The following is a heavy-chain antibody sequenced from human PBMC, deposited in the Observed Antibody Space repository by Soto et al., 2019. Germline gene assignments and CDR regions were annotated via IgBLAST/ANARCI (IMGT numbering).Heavy chain of an antibody. V-gene: IGHV1-3*01. J-gene: IGHJ6*02. CDR3: ARDSSQWLFPYHYYYGMDV. Sequence: ASVKVSCKASGYTFTSYAMHWVRQAPGQRLEWMGWINAGNGNTKYSQKFQGRVTITRDTSASTAYMELSSLRSEDTAVYYCARDSSQWLFPYHYYYGMDVWGQGTTVTVSS. CDR1: GYTFTSYA. D-gene: IGHD6-19*01. CDR2: INAGNGNT.